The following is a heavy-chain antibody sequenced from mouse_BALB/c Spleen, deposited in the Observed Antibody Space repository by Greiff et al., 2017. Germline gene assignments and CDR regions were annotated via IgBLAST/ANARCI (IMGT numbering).Heavy chain of an antibody. V-gene: IGHV5-6-3*01. D-gene: IGHD1-1*01. Sequence: DVMLVESGGGLVQPGGSLKLSCAASGFTFSSYGMSWVRQTPDKRLELVATINSNGGSTYYPDSVKGRFTISRDNAKNTLYLQMSSLKSEDTAMYYCATYYGSFDYWGQGTTLTVSS. J-gene: IGHJ2*01. CDR3: ATYYGSFDY. CDR1: GFTFSSYG. CDR2: INSNGGST.